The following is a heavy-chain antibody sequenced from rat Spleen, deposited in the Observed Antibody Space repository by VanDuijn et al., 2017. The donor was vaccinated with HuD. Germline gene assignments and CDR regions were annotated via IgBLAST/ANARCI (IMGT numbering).Heavy chain of an antibody. CDR1: GFSLTTNG. CDR2: IWPSGST. Sequence: QVQLKESGPGLMQPSETLSLTCTVSGFSLTTNGVGWLRQPLGRGLMWMGTIWPSGSTNYNLAVQSRLSISRDTSKSQVFLKMNSLQTDDTGTYHCARDGTTGIFAYVMDVWGQGASVTVSS. V-gene: IGHV2-72*01. J-gene: IGHJ4*01. CDR3: ARDGTTGIFAYVMDV. D-gene: IGHD1-9*01.